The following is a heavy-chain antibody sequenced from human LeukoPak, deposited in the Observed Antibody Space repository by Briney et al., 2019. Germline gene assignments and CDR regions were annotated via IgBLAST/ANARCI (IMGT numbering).Heavy chain of an antibody. CDR2: LDPEDSDP. Sequence: ASVKVSCKISGHTLTDFPIHWVRQAPGKGLEWMGGLDPEDSDPIYAQSFQGRLTMTEDTSTDTFYMELSSLRSEDTALYFCATGRGDYYYFMDVWGKGTSVTVSS. V-gene: IGHV1-24*01. D-gene: IGHD5-24*01. J-gene: IGHJ6*03. CDR3: ATGRGDYYYFMDV. CDR1: GHTLTDFP.